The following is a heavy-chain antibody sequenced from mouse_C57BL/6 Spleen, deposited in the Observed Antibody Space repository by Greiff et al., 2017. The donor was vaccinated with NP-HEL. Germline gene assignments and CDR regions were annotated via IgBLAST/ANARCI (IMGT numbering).Heavy chain of an antibody. Sequence: EVQLQESGPELVKPGASVKISCKASGYSFTDYNMNWVKQSNGKSLEWIGVINPNYGTTSYNQKFKGKATLTVDQSSSTAYMQLNSLTSEDSAVYYCARAGITTVVAEDYFDYWGQGTTLTVSS. J-gene: IGHJ2*01. CDR3: ARAGITTVVAEDYFDY. CDR2: INPNYGTT. CDR1: GYSFTDYN. D-gene: IGHD1-1*01. V-gene: IGHV1-39*01.